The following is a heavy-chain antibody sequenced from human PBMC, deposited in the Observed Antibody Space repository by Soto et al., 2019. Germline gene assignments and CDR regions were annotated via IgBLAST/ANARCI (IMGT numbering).Heavy chain of an antibody. CDR1: GFTFDDYA. D-gene: IGHD3-3*01. CDR2: ISWNSGSI. V-gene: IGHV3-9*01. J-gene: IGHJ6*03. Sequence: GGSLRLSCAASGFTFDDYAMHWVRQAPGKGLEWVSGISWNSGSIGYADSVKGRFTISRDNAKNSLYLQMNSLRAEDTALYYCAKDIVDSEGRVMDVWGKGTTVTVSS. CDR3: AKDIVDSEGRVMDV.